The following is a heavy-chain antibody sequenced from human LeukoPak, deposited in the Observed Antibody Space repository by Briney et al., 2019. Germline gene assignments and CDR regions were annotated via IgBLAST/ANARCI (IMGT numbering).Heavy chain of an antibody. J-gene: IGHJ6*03. CDR1: GGSISSYY. CDR3: ARVLVSSALMVRPYYYMDV. CDR2: IYYSGST. Sequence: PSETLSLTCTVSGGSISSYYWSWIRQPPGKGLEWIGYIYYSGSTNYNPSLKSRVTISVDTSKNQFSLKLSSVTAADTAVYYCARVLVSSALMVRPYYYMDVWGKGTTVTVSS. D-gene: IGHD3-10*01. V-gene: IGHV4-59*01.